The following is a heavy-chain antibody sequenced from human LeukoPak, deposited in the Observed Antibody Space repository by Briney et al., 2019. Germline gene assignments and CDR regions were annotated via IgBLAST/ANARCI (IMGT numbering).Heavy chain of an antibody. CDR2: MNPNSGNT. Sequence: ASVKVSCKASGYTFTSYDINWVRQATGQGLEWMGWMNPNSGNTGYAQKFQGRVTMTRNTSISTAYMELSSLRSEDTAVYYCATLPLVHYYDSSGYYGGYWGQGTLVTVSS. CDR3: ATLPLVHYYDSSGYYGGY. CDR1: GYTFTSYD. V-gene: IGHV1-8*01. J-gene: IGHJ4*02. D-gene: IGHD3-22*01.